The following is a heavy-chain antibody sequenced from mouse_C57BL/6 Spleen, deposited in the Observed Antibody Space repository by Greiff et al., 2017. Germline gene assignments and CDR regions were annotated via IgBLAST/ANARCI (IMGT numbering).Heavy chain of an antibody. J-gene: IGHJ2*01. D-gene: IGHD4-1*02. CDR3: ARSATGTSFDY. CDR2: IDPSDIYT. Sequence: QVQLQQPGAELVMPGASVKLSCKASGYTFTSYWMHWVKQRPGQGLEWIGEIDPSDIYTNYNQKFKGKSTLTVDKSSSTAYMQLSSLTSEDSAVYYCARSATGTSFDYWGQGTTLTVSS. V-gene: IGHV1-69*01. CDR1: GYTFTSYW.